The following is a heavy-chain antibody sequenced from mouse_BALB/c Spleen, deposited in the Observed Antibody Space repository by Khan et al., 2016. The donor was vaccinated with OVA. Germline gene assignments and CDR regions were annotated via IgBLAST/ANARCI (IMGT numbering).Heavy chain of an antibody. Sequence: EVKLVESGGGLVQPGGSRKLSCAASGFTFTSYGMHWIRQAPEKGLEWVAYISSDSSTIYYADTVKGRFTISRDNPKNTLFLQMTGLRSGDTAMYFCASSYFYGYYFDYWGQGTTLTVSS. CDR3: ASSYFYGYYFDY. CDR2: ISSDSSTI. J-gene: IGHJ2*01. V-gene: IGHV5-17*02. D-gene: IGHD1-1*01. CDR1: GFTFTSYG.